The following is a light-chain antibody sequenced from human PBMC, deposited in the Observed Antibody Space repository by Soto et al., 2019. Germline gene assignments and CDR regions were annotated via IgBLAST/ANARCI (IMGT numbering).Light chain of an antibody. CDR2: GAS. J-gene: IGKJ3*01. CDR1: QSVGKN. CDR3: QQYSDSPIT. Sequence: EVVMTQSPVILSVSPGERATLSCRASQSVGKNLAWYQQRPGQAPRLLIHGASARPSGVPARFIGSGSGTDFTLTIISLQSDDFAVYYCQQYSDSPITFGPGTTVDLK. V-gene: IGKV3-15*01.